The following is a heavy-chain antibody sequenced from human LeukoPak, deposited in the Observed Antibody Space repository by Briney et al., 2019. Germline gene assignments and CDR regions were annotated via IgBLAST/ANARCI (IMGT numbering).Heavy chain of an antibody. V-gene: IGHV1-2*02. Sequence: ASVKVSCKASGYTFTGYYMHWVRQAPGQGLEWMGWINPNSGGTNYAQKFQGRVTMTRDTSISTAYMELSRLRSDDTAVYYRARDSLGPDAFDIWGQGTMVTVSS. J-gene: IGHJ3*02. CDR1: GYTFTGYY. CDR2: INPNSGGT. CDR3: ARDSLGPDAFDI.